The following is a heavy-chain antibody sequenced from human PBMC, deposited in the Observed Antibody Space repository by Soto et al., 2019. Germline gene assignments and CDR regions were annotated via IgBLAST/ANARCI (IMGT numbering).Heavy chain of an antibody. CDR2: IYPGDSDT. CDR3: ARSSSSSGTWFGEFVGNYYYYYMDV. J-gene: IGHJ6*03. Sequence: GESLKISCKGSGYSFTSYWIGWVRQMPGKGLEWMGIIYPGDSDTRYSPSFQGQVTISADKSISTAYLQWSSLKASDTAMYYCARSSSSSGTWFGEFVGNYYYYYMDVWGKGTTVTVSS. V-gene: IGHV5-51*01. CDR1: GYSFTSYW. D-gene: IGHD3-10*01.